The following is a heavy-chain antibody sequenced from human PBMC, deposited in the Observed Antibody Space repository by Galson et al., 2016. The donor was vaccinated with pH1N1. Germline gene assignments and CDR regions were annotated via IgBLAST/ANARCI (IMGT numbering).Heavy chain of an antibody. Sequence: SVKVSCKASGYSVTRYYMHWVLQASGQGLEWMGIIDPSDGTTTYSQKFRGRITMTRDTPTNSVYMELRSLTSDVTAVYYCARRYYLDYWGQGTLITVSS. CDR3: ARRYYLDY. CDR2: IDPSDGTT. V-gene: IGHV1-46*01. CDR1: GYSVTRYY. J-gene: IGHJ4*02.